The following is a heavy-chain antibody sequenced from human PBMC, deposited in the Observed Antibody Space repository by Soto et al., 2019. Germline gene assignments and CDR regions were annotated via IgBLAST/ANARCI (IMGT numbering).Heavy chain of an antibody. CDR1: GGSFSGYY. CDR3: AREFKKVTTTTGFDY. D-gene: IGHD4-17*01. CDR2: INHSGST. J-gene: IGHJ4*02. V-gene: IGHV4-34*01. Sequence: SETLSLTCAVYGGSFSGYYWSWIRQPPGKGLEWIGEINHSGSTNYNPSLKSRVTISVDTSKNQFSLKLSSVTAADTAVYYCAREFKKVTTTTGFDYWGQGTLVTVSS.